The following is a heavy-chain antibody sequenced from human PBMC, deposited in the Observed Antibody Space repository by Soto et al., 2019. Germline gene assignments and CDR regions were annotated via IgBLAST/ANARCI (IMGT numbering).Heavy chain of an antibody. V-gene: IGHV3-23*01. CDR3: AKGITMVRGAIDI. D-gene: IGHD3-10*01. CDR1: GFTFSSYA. Sequence: PEGSLRLSCAASGFTFSSYAMSWVRQAPGKGLEWVSAISGSGGSTYYADSVKGRFTISRDNSKNTLYLQMNSLRAEDTAVYYCAKGITMVRGAIDIWGQGTMVTVSS. CDR2: ISGSGGST. J-gene: IGHJ3*02.